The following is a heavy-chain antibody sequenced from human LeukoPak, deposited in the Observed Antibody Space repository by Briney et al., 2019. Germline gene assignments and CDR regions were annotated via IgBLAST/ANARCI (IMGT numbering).Heavy chain of an antibody. CDR2: IWSDGNNR. Sequence: GGSLRLSCAASGFTFRNYGMHWVRQATRKGLEWVSFIWSDGNNRFYADSVKGRFTISRDNSKNMLYLQMDTLRAEDTALYYCAKDPGASVSGFYMDVWGKGTTVIVSS. D-gene: IGHD2-8*02. V-gene: IGHV3-30*02. CDR1: GFTFRNYG. J-gene: IGHJ6*03. CDR3: AKDPGASVSGFYMDV.